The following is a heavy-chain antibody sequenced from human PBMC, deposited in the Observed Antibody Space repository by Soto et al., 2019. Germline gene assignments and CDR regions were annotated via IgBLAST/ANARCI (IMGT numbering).Heavy chain of an antibody. CDR1: GFTFSSYA. V-gene: IGHV3-23*01. CDR3: AKVITIFGVVTNYYGMDV. D-gene: IGHD3-3*01. J-gene: IGHJ6*02. CDR2: ISGSGGST. Sequence: GGSLRLSCAASGFTFSSYAMSWVRQAPGKGLEWVSAISGSGGSTYYADSVKGRFTISRDNSKNTLYLQMNSLRAEDTAVYYCAKVITIFGVVTNYYGMDVWGQGTTVTVSS.